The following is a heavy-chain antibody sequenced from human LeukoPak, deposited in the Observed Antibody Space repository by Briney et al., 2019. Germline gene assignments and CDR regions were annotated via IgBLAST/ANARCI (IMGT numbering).Heavy chain of an antibody. CDR1: GFTFSSYA. CDR2: IKQDGSET. CDR3: ARDPYSSSWSYGMDV. Sequence: PGGSLRLSCAASGFTFSSYAMHWVRQTPEKGLEWVANIKQDGSETVYVDSVKGRFTISRDNAQTSLYLQMSSLRAEDTAVYYCARDPYSSSWSYGMDVWGQGTTVTVSS. D-gene: IGHD6-13*01. V-gene: IGHV3-7*05. J-gene: IGHJ6*02.